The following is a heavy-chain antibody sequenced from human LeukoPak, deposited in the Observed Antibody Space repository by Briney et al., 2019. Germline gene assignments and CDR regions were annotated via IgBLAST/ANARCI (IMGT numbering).Heavy chain of an antibody. J-gene: IGHJ5*02. CDR2: MNPNSGNT. V-gene: IGHV1-8*02. CDR3: ARGYDFWSGYYNWFDP. Sequence: ASVKVSCKASGYTFTGYYMHWVRQATGQGLEWMGWMNPNSGNTGYAQKFQGRVTMTRNTSISTAYMELSSLRSEDTAVYYCARGYDFWSGYYNWFDPWGQGTLVTVSS. D-gene: IGHD3-3*01. CDR1: GYTFTGYY.